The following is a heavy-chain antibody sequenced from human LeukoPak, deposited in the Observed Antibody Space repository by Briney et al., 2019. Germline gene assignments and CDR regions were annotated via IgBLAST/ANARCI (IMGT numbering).Heavy chain of an antibody. CDR1: GGSFSGYY. CDR2: INHSGST. D-gene: IGHD1-26*01. Sequence: SETLSLTCAVYGGSFSGYYWSWIRQPPGKGLEWIGEINHSGSTNYNPSLKSRVTISVDTSKNQFSLKLSSVTAADTAVYYCARGGWELPEGSLDYWGQGTLVTVSS. CDR3: ARGGWELPEGSLDY. J-gene: IGHJ4*02. V-gene: IGHV4-34*01.